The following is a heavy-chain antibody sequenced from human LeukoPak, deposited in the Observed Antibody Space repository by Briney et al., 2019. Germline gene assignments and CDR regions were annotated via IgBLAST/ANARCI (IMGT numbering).Heavy chain of an antibody. J-gene: IGHJ3*02. V-gene: IGHV3-66*01. CDR3: ASTYGSGSSHDAFDI. Sequence: GGSLRLACAASGFTVSSNYMSWVRQAPGKGLEWVSVIYSGGSTYYADSVKGRFTISRDNSKNTLYLQMNSLRAEDTAVYYCASTYGSGSSHDAFDIWGQGTTVTVSS. CDR1: GFTVSSNY. CDR2: IYSGGST. D-gene: IGHD3-10*01.